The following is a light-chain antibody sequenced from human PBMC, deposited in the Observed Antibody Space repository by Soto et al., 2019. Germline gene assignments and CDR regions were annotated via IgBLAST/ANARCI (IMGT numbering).Light chain of an antibody. V-gene: IGKV1-12*01. J-gene: IGKJ4*01. CDR2: AAS. CDR3: QQANSFPPT. Sequence: DIKMPHPPPSCFPSEENEVPIPCRAGRVITSWLAWYQQKPGKAPKLLIYAASSLQSGVPSRFSGSGSGTDFTLTISSLQPEDFATYYCQQANSFPPTFGGGTKVEIK. CDR1: RVITSW.